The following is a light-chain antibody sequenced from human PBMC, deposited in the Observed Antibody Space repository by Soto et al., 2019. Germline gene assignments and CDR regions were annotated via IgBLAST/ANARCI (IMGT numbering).Light chain of an antibody. CDR3: QQLNVNLL. CDR2: AAS. Sequence: IQLTQSPSSLSASIGDRVTITCRASQEIASYLAWYQQKPGNAPKLLIYAASTLHSGVPSRFSGSGSGTDFTLTISSPQPEDFVTYYCQQLNVNLLFGQGTKLEIK. J-gene: IGKJ2*01. V-gene: IGKV1-9*01. CDR1: QEIASY.